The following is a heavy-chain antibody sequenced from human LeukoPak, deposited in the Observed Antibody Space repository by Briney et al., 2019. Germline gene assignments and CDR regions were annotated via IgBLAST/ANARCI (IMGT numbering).Heavy chain of an antibody. J-gene: IGHJ4*02. D-gene: IGHD3-22*01. CDR1: GFSFDDYA. Sequence: GGSLRLSCAASGFSFDDYAMHWVRQAPGKGLGWVSLISGDGGRTYYADSVKGRFTISRDNSKNSLYLQMNSLRIEDTALYFCVKDRFYFDSSGYQGIPCFDYWGPGTLVTVSS. CDR2: ISGDGGRT. CDR3: VKDRFYFDSSGYQGIPCFDY. V-gene: IGHV3-43*02.